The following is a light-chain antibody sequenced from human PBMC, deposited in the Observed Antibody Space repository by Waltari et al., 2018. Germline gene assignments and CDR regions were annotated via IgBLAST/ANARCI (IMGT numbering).Light chain of an antibody. CDR2: EGS. CDR1: SGDVGRYNL. J-gene: IGLJ3*02. CDR3: CSYAGSSTWV. Sequence: QSALTHPASVSGPPGQPITISCPGTSGDVGRYNLVSWYQQHPGKAPKLMIYEGSKRPSGVSNRFSGSKSGNTASLTISGLQAEDEADYYCCSYAGSSTWVFGGGTKLTVL. V-gene: IGLV2-23*01.